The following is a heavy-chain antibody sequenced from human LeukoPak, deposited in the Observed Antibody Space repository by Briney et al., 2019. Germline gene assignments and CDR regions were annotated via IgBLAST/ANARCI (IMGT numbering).Heavy chain of an antibody. V-gene: IGHV3-30-3*01. Sequence: GGSLRLSCEASGFPFRSYAMHWVRQAPSKGLEWVAVISFDGTNKKYADSVKGRFTISRDSSKNSVYLQMNSLKFEDTAVYFCARERGAGLLWFGEFTHWGQRILVSVSS. J-gene: IGHJ4*02. CDR1: GFPFRSYA. D-gene: IGHD3-10*01. CDR2: ISFDGTNK. CDR3: ARERGAGLLWFGEFTH.